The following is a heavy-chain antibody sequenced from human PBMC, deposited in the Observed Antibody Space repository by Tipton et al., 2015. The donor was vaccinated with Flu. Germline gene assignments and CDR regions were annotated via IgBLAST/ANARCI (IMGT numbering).Heavy chain of an antibody. CDR3: ARGRGWWEADYYFDY. Sequence: SLRLSCAASGFTVSSNYMSWVRQAPGKGLEWVSVIYSGGSTYYADSVKGRFTISRDNSKNTLYLQMNSLRAEDTAVYYCARGRGWWEADYYFDYWGQGTLVTVSS. D-gene: IGHD2-15*01. CDR1: GFTVSSNY. CDR2: IYSGGST. V-gene: IGHV3-66*01. J-gene: IGHJ4*02.